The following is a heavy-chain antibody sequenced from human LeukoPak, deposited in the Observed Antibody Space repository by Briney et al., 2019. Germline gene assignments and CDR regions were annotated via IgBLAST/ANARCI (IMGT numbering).Heavy chain of an antibody. D-gene: IGHD6-19*01. CDR1: GFTFSSYV. J-gene: IGHJ4*02. Sequence: PGGSLRLSCAASGFTFSSYVMNWVRQAPGKGLEWVSATSDTGGSTYYADSVRGRFTISRDNSKNTLYLQMNSLRAEDTAVYYCAKGSSGWDFDYWGQGTLVTVSS. V-gene: IGHV3-23*01. CDR2: TSDTGGST. CDR3: AKGSSGWDFDY.